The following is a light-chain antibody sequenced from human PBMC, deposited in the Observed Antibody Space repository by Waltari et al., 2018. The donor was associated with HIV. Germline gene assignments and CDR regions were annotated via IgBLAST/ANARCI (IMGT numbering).Light chain of an antibody. CDR2: INN. V-gene: IGLV1-44*01. CDR1: RSFIGRYS. J-gene: IGLJ3*02. Sequence: QSVLTQPPSASGAPGQRVTISCSGRRSFIGRYSVNWYQQLPGAAPKLLIYINNLRPSGVPARFSCSMSGSSASLAISGLQSDDEADYYCAIWDDSLNGWVFGGGTKLTVL. CDR3: AIWDDSLNGWV.